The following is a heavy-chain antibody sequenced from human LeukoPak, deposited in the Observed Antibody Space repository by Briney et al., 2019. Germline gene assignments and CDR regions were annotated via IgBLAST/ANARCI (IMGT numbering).Heavy chain of an antibody. D-gene: IGHD3-10*01. CDR2: ISRNSYT. Sequence: GGSLRLSCAASGFXFSDYYISWIRQAPGKGLEWVSYISRNSYTNYADSVKGRFTISRDNAKNSLYLQMASLRAEDTAVYYCARDLSGSYMSDYWGQGTLVTVSS. CDR3: ARDLSGSYMSDY. CDR1: GFXFSDYY. J-gene: IGHJ4*02. V-gene: IGHV3-11*06.